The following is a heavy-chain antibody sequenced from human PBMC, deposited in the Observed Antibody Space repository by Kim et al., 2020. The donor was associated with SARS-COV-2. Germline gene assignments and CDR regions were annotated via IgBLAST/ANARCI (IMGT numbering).Heavy chain of an antibody. Sequence: SETLSLTCAVYGGSFSGYYWSWIRQPPGKGLEWIGEINHSGSTNYNPSLKSRVTISVDTSKNQFSLKLSSVTAADTAVYYCARVLRYSFDAFDIWGQGT. D-gene: IGHD5-12*01. V-gene: IGHV4-34*01. CDR2: INHSGST. J-gene: IGHJ3*02. CDR1: GGSFSGYY. CDR3: ARVLRYSFDAFDI.